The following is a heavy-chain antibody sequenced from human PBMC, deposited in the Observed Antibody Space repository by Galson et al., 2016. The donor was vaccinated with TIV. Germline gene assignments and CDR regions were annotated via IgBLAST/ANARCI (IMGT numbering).Heavy chain of an antibody. D-gene: IGHD2-21*01. CDR2: IYYTGLT. J-gene: IGHJ4*02. CDR1: GGSISNPGFY. Sequence: QVQLQESGPGLVKPSQTLSLTCTVSGGSISNPGFYWSWIRQLPGKGLEWIGYIYYTGLTSFNPSLQSRLSMSVDTSENQFSLKLISVTAADTAVYYCARGIPEPHYFDYWGQGALVTVSS. CDR3: ARGIPEPHYFDY. V-gene: IGHV4-31*03.